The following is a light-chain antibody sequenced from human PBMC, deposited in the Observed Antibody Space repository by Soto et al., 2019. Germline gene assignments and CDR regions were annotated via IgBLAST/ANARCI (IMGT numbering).Light chain of an antibody. CDR3: QVWDSSSDHVV. Sequence: SYELTQPPSVSVAPGKTARITCGGNNIGSKSVDWYQQKPGQAPVLVIYYDRHRPSGIPERFAGSNSGNTATLTISRVEAGDEAVYYCQVWDSSSDHVVFGGGTKVTVL. V-gene: IGLV3-21*04. CDR2: YDR. CDR1: NIGSKS. J-gene: IGLJ2*01.